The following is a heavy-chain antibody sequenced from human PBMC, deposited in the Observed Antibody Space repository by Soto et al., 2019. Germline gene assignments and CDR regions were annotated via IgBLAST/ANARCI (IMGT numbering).Heavy chain of an antibody. D-gene: IGHD4-17*01. CDR1: GFTFSSYV. CDR3: AKDSSLTGSTVMDV. CDR2: ISYDGSNK. J-gene: IGHJ6*02. V-gene: IGHV3-30*18. Sequence: PGGSLRLSCAASGFTFSSYVMHWVGQSPGKGLEWVAVISYDGSNKYYADSVKGRFTISRDNSKNTLYLQMNSLRAEDTAVYYCAKDSSLTGSTVMDVWGQGTTVTVSS.